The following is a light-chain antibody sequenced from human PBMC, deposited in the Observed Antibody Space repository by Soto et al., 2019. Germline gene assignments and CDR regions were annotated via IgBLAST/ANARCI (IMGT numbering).Light chain of an antibody. CDR3: QQYGSSPGT. CDR1: RTISSTY. Sequence: IVLTQSPGTLSLSPGDRARLSCRASRTISSTYLAWYQQKPGRAPRLLIFGASSRATGIPDRFSGSVSGTDFTLTISRLEPEDFAVYFCQQYGSSPGTFGQGTKVDI. V-gene: IGKV3-20*01. CDR2: GAS. J-gene: IGKJ1*01.